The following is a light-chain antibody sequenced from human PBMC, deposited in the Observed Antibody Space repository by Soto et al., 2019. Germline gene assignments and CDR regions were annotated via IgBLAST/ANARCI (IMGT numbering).Light chain of an antibody. CDR3: HPYESSNSVV. CDR2: EVS. CDR1: SSDVGGYNY. V-gene: IGLV2-8*01. Sequence: QSALTQPPSASGSPGQSVTISCTGTSSDVGGYNYVSWYQQHPGKATKLLIYEVSKRPSGVPDRFSGSKSGNTASLTVSGLQAEDEADYYCHPYESSNSVVFGGGTKLTVL. J-gene: IGLJ2*01.